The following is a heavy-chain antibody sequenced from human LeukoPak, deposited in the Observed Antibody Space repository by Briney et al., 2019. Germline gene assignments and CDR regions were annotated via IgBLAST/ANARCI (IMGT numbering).Heavy chain of an antibody. CDR2: ISYGST. CDR3: ARDQRHSYGKYFDH. V-gene: IGHV4-59*12. J-gene: IGHJ4*02. CDR1: GDVISTYY. D-gene: IGHD5-18*01. Sequence: SETLSLTCTLSGDVISTYYWNWIRQTPGKGLEWIGHISYGSTDYNPSLKSRVTISVDTSKNEFSLKLRSVTAADTAVYFCARDQRHSYGKYFDHWSQGTLVSVSS.